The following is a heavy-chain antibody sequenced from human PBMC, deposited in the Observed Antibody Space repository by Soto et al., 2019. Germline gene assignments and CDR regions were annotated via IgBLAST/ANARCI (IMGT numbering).Heavy chain of an antibody. CDR2: IYYTGSI. D-gene: IGHD1-1*01. V-gene: IGHV4-59*01. J-gene: IGHJ5*01. Sequence: PSETLSLTCTVSGGSISSYYWSWIRQSPGKGLEWIGYIYYTGSINYNPSLKSRVTISVDTSKNQFSLNLSSVTAADTAVYYCARVRQGCSANNCYFDPWGQGTQVTVSS. CDR1: GGSISSYY. CDR3: ARVRQGCSANNCYFDP.